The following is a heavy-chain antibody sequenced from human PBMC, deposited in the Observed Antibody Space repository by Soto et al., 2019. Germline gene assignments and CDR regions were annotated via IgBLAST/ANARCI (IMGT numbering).Heavy chain of an antibody. J-gene: IGHJ5*02. Sequence: GGSLRLSCAASGFTFSSYSMNWVRQAPGKGLEWVSYISSSSSTIYYADSVKGRFTISRDNAKNSLYLQMNSLRDEDTAVYYCAREAYERGLNWFDPWGQGTLVTVSS. D-gene: IGHD3-22*01. V-gene: IGHV3-48*02. CDR1: GFTFSSYS. CDR2: ISSSSSTI. CDR3: AREAYERGLNWFDP.